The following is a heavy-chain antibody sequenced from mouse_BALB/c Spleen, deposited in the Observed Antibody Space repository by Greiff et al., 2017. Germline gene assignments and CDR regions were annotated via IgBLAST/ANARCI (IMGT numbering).Heavy chain of an antibody. CDR2: IYPGNSDT. CDR1: GYTFTSYW. V-gene: IGHV1-5*01. J-gene: IGHJ2*01. Sequence: VQLKESGTVLARPGASVKMSCKASGYTFTSYWMHWVKQRPGQGLEWIGAIYPGNSDTSYNQKFKGKAKLTAVTSTSTAYMELSSLTNEDSAVYYCTLITTVVATPFDYWGQGTTLTVSS. CDR3: TLITTVVATPFDY. D-gene: IGHD1-1*01.